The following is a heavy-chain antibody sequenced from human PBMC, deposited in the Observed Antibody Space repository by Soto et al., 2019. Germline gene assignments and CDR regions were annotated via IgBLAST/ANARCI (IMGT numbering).Heavy chain of an antibody. V-gene: IGHV1-8*01. CDR3: AGARGNYDYIWGSYRSNYYMDV. CDR2: MNPNSGNT. D-gene: IGHD3-16*02. Sequence: ASVKVSCKASGYTFTSYDINWVRQATGQGLEWMGWMNPNSGNTGYAQKFQGRVTMTRNTSISTAYMELSSLRSEDTAVYYCAGARGNYDYIWGSYRSNYYMDVWGKGTTVTVSS. J-gene: IGHJ6*03. CDR1: GYTFTSYD.